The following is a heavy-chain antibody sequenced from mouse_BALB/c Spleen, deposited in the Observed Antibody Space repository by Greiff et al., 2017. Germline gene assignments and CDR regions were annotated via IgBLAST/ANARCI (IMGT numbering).Heavy chain of an antibody. CDR2: IDPANGNT. J-gene: IGHJ2*01. CDR1: GFNIKDTY. V-gene: IGHV14-3*02. D-gene: IGHD3-2*01. Sequence: EVQLVESGAELVKPGASVKLSCTASGFNIKDTYMHWVKQRPEQGLEWIGRIDPANGNTKYDPKFQGKATITADTSSNTAYLQLSSLTSEDTAVYYCARKDSSGYGYWGQGTTLTVSS. CDR3: ARKDSSGYGY.